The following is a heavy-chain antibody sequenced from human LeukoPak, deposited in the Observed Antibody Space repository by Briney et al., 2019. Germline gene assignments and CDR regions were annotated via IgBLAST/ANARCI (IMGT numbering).Heavy chain of an antibody. CDR3: ARSYYDILTGPNEAFDI. D-gene: IGHD3-9*01. Sequence: PSETLSLTCTVSGGSISSGSYYWSWIRQPPGKGLEWIGEINHSGSTNYNPSLKSRVTISVDTSKNQFSLKLSSVTAADTAVYYCARSYYDILTGPNEAFDIWGQGTMVTVSS. J-gene: IGHJ3*02. V-gene: IGHV4-39*07. CDR2: INHSGST. CDR1: GGSISSGSYY.